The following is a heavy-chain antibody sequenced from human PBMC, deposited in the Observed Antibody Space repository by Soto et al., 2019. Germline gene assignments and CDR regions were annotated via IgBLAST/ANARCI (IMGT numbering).Heavy chain of an antibody. V-gene: IGHV4-30-2*01. CDR1: GGSISSGGYS. CDR2: IYHSGST. Sequence: QLQLQESGSGLVKPSQTLSLTCAVSGGSISSGGYSWSWIRQPPGKGLEWIGYIYHSGSTYYNPSLRSRVTVSVDRSKNQFSLKLSSVTAADTAVYYCARAGGLGAVAVDYWGQGTLVTVSS. J-gene: IGHJ4*02. D-gene: IGHD6-19*01. CDR3: ARAGGLGAVAVDY.